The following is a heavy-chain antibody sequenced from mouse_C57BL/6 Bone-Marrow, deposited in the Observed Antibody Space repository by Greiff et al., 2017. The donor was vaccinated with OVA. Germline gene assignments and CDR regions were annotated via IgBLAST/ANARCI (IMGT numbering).Heavy chain of an antibody. CDR3: ARNSPVVATKAY. V-gene: IGHV1-81*01. J-gene: IGHJ3*01. Sequence: VQLQQSGAELARPGASVKLSCKASGYTFTSYGISWVKQRTGQGLEWIGEIYPRSGNTYYNEKFKGKATLTADKSSSTAYMELRSLTSEDSAVYVCARNSPVVATKAYWGQGTLVTVSA. D-gene: IGHD1-1*01. CDR1: GYTFTSYG. CDR2: IYPRSGNT.